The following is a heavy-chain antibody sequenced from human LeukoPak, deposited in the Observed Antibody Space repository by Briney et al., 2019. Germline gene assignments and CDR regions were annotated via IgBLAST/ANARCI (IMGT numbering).Heavy chain of an antibody. Sequence: ASVKVSCKASGYTFTSYDINWVRQATGQGLEWMGWMNPNSGNTGYAQKFQGRVTMTRNTPISTAYMELSSLRPEDTAVYYCARVHRDGYNYDFDYWGQGTLVTVSS. CDR2: MNPNSGNT. CDR3: ARVHRDGYNYDFDY. J-gene: IGHJ4*02. V-gene: IGHV1-8*01. CDR1: GYTFTSYD. D-gene: IGHD5-24*01.